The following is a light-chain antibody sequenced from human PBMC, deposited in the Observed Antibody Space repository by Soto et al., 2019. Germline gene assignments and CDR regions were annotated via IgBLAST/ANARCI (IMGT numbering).Light chain of an antibody. Sequence: DIQMTQSPSTLSASVGDRVTITCRASQSISSWLAWYQQKPGTAPKLLIYKASSLQSGVPSRFSGSGSGTEFTLTISSLQPDDLATYYCQHYNSYSEAFGQGTKVDIK. CDR2: KAS. V-gene: IGKV1-5*03. CDR3: QHYNSYSEA. CDR1: QSISSW. J-gene: IGKJ1*01.